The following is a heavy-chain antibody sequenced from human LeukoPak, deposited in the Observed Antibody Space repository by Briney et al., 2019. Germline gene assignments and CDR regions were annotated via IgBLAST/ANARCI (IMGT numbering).Heavy chain of an antibody. CDR1: GFTFSSYA. D-gene: IGHD3-22*01. Sequence: GGSLRLSCAASGFTFSSYAMSWVRQAPGKGLEWVSVISGSGGITYYADSVKGRFTISRDNSKNTLYLQMNSLRAEDTAVYYCAKDVGLYYYDTWGQGTLVTVSS. V-gene: IGHV3-23*01. CDR3: AKDVGLYYYDT. J-gene: IGHJ4*02. CDR2: ISGSGGIT.